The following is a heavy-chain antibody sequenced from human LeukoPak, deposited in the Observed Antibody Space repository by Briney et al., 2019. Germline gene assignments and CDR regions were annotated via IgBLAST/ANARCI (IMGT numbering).Heavy chain of an antibody. CDR2: INHSGST. D-gene: IGHD3-22*01. J-gene: IGHJ4*02. Sequence: PSETLSLTCAVYGGSFSGYYWSWIRQPPGKGLEWIGEINHSGSTNYNPSLKSRVTISVDTSKNQFSLKLSSVTAADTAVYYCARGERPITMIVVVINNPPYFDYWGQGTLVTVSP. CDR1: GGSFSGYY. CDR3: ARGERPITMIVVVINNPPYFDY. V-gene: IGHV4-34*01.